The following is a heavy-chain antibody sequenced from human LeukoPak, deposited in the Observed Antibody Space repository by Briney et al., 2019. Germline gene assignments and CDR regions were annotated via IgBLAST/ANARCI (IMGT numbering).Heavy chain of an antibody. CDR1: GYSISSGGYS. V-gene: IGHV4-30-2*01. J-gene: IGHJ4*02. Sequence: PSETLSLTCAVSGYSISSGGYSWSWIRQPPGKGLEWIGYIYHSGSTYYNPSLKSRVTISVDRSKNQFSLKLSSVTAADTAVYYCARAKGGYYDILTGTYYFDYWGQGTLVTVSS. CDR3: ARAKGGYYDILTGTYYFDY. D-gene: IGHD3-9*01. CDR2: IYHSGST.